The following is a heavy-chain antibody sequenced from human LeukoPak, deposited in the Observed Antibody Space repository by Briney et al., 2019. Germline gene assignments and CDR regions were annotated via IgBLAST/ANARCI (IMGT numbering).Heavy chain of an antibody. CDR3: AKVDVGYYFEY. D-gene: IGHD1-26*01. CDR1: GFTFSSYA. V-gene: IGHV3-23*01. J-gene: IGHJ4*02. CDR2: ISVSGGDT. Sequence: PGGSLRLSCAASGFTFSSYAMSWVRQAPGRGLEWVSAISVSGGDTYYADSVKGQFIISRDNSKNTLYMQMNSLRAEDTAIYYCAKVDVGYYFEYWGQGTLVTVSS.